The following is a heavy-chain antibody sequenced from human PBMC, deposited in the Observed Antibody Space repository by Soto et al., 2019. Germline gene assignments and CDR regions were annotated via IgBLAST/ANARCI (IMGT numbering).Heavy chain of an antibody. CDR3: ARGGLYYYYYGMEV. J-gene: IGHJ6*02. Sequence: QVQLVESGGGVVQPGRSLRLSCAASGFTFSSYAMHWVRQAPGKGLEWVAVISYDGSNKYYADSVKGRFTISRDNSKNTLYLQMNSLRAEDTAVYYCARGGLYYYYYGMEVWGQGTTVTVSS. V-gene: IGHV3-30-3*01. CDR2: ISYDGSNK. CDR1: GFTFSSYA.